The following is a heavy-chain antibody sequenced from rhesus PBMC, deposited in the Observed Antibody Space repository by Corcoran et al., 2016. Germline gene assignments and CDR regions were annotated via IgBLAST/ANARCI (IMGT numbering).Heavy chain of an antibody. CDR3: TTVDD. CDR2: INPNGGTT. J-gene: IGHJ4*01. CDR1: GFTFSDDY. V-gene: IGHV3-10*01. Sequence: EVQLVESGGGLVQPGGSLRLSCAASGFTFSDDYMEWVRQAPGKGLEWVGQINPNGGTTFLMDSVNGRFTNSRENAKNTLYLQINSLKIEDTAVYYCTTVDDWGQGVLVTVSS.